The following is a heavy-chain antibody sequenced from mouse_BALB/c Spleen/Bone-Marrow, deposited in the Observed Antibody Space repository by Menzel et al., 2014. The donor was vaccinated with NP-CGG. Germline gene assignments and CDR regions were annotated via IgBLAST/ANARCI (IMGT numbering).Heavy chain of an antibody. J-gene: IGHJ3*01. D-gene: IGHD2-3*01. CDR2: INPSNGRT. V-gene: IGHV1S81*02. CDR3: ARYDGPAWFAY. CDR1: GYTFASYW. Sequence: QVQLQQSGAELVKPGASVKLSCKASGYTFASYWIHWVKLRPGHGLEWIGEINPSNGRTNYNEKFKNKATLTVDKSSSTAYIQLSSLTSEDSAVYYCARYDGPAWFAYWGQGTLDTVS.